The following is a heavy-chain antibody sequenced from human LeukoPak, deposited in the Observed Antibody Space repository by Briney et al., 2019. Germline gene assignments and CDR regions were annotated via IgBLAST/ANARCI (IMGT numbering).Heavy chain of an antibody. Sequence: PSETLSLTCAVYGGSFSGYYWSWIRQPPGKGLEWIGEINHSGSTNYNPSLKSRVTISVDTSKNQFSLKLSSVTAADTAVYYCARGLVVVAATPGCWFDPWGQGTLVTVSS. D-gene: IGHD2-15*01. J-gene: IGHJ5*02. CDR1: GGSFSGYY. CDR3: ARGLVVVAATPGCWFDP. V-gene: IGHV4-34*01. CDR2: INHSGST.